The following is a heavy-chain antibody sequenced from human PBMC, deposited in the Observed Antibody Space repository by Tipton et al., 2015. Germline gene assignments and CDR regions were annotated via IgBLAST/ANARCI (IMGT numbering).Heavy chain of an antibody. J-gene: IGHJ3*02. Sequence: SLRLSCEASGFSLSTYWMSWVRQTPGKGLEWVANTKHDGREKHYVESVKGRFTISRDNAKNSLDLQMNSLRAEDTAVYYCARDVNGGHFDIWGQGTAVTVSP. CDR1: GFSLSTYW. V-gene: IGHV3-7*01. CDR3: ARDVNGGHFDI. CDR2: TKHDGREK. D-gene: IGHD2/OR15-2a*01.